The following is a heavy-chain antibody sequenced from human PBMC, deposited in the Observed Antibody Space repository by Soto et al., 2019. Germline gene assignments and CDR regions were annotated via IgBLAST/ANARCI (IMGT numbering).Heavy chain of an antibody. CDR3: ARESSCYGGYYYYGMDV. Sequence: ASVKVSCKASGYTFTDYYLHWVRQAPGQGLERIGWINPKSGATHYSQKFQGWVTVTRDTSISTANMEVSRLTSDDTTVYFCARESSCYGGYYYYGMDVWGQGTTVTVSS. CDR2: INPKSGAT. D-gene: IGHD3-22*01. V-gene: IGHV1-2*04. J-gene: IGHJ6*02. CDR1: GYTFTDYY.